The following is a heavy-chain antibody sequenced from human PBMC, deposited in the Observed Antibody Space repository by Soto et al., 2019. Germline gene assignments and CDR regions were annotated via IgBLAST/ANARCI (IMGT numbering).Heavy chain of an antibody. D-gene: IGHD6-19*01. J-gene: IGHJ4*02. CDR2: IDQSGST. CDR3: ARHGSSGPDY. V-gene: IGHV4-34*01. CDR1: GGSFSGYS. Sequence: SETLSLTCAVYGGSFSGYSWTWIRQPPGKGLEWIGEIDQSGSTNSSPSLKSRVTISVDTSKNQFSLKLSSLTAADTAVYYCARHGSSGPDYWGQGTLVTVSS.